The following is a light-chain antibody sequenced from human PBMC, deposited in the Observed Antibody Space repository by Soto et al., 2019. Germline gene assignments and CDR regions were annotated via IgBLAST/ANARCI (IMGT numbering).Light chain of an antibody. CDR2: KAS. CDR3: QQYSDHWT. Sequence: DIQMTQSPSTLSASVGDRVTITCRASQSISSWLAWYRQKPGKAPKLLIYKASSLQSGVPSRFSGSGSGTEFTLTISSLQPDDFASYYCQQYSDHWTFGQGTKVDIK. CDR1: QSISSW. V-gene: IGKV1-5*03. J-gene: IGKJ1*01.